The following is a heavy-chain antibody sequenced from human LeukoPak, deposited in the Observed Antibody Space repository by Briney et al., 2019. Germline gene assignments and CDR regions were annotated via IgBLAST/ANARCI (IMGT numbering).Heavy chain of an antibody. V-gene: IGHV3-49*04. D-gene: IGHD2-15*01. CDR3: TRDHASGELLPYYYYYYMDV. J-gene: IGHJ6*03. Sequence: GGSLRLSCTASGFTFGDYAMSWVRQAPGKGLEWVGFIRSKAYGGTTEYAASVKGRFTISRDDSKSIAYLQMNSLKTEDTAVYYCTRDHASGELLPYYYYYYMDVWGKGTTVTISS. CDR2: IRSKAYGGTT. CDR1: GFTFGDYA.